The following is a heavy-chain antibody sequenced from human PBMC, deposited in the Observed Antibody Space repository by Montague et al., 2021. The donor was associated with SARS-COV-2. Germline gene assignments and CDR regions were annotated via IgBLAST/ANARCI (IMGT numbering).Heavy chain of an antibody. CDR3: ARAHSGSWAHLDN. V-gene: IGHV4-61*02. Sequence: TLSLTCTVSGGSISSGNYYWSWIRQPAGKGLEWIGRIYTSGTTDYXFSLKSRVTISVDTSKNQFSLKLTSVTAADTAVYYCARAHSGSWAHLDNWGQGRLVTVSS. J-gene: IGHJ4*02. CDR1: GGSISSGNYY. D-gene: IGHD5-12*01. CDR2: IYTSGTT.